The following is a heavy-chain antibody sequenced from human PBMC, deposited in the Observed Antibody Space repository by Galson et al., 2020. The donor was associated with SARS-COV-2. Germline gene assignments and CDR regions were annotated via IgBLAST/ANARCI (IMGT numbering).Heavy chain of an antibody. D-gene: IGHD3-16*01. V-gene: IGHV1-18*04. CDR2: INPYNTNT. CDR3: AGEGKRVNIYDYCFDY. J-gene: IGHJ4*02. CDR1: GYKVTNYG. Sequence: ASVKVSCKASGYKVTNYGISWVRQAPGDGLEWIGWINPYNTNTDYDREFRDRVAMTADFSTGTAYMELSSLRSDDTAIDFCAGEGKRVNIYDYCFDYWGQGTLVTVSS.